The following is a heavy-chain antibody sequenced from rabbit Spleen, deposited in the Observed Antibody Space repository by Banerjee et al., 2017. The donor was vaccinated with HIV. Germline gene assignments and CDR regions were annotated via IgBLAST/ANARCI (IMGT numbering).Heavy chain of an antibody. V-gene: IGHV1S47*01. CDR2: IYNGDGSA. D-gene: IGHD1-1*01. Sequence: QQQLVESGGGLVKPGASLTLTCTASGFDFSSSYYMCWVRQAPGKGLECIACIYNGDGSAYYASWAKGRFTITRSTSLNTVTLQMTSLTGADTATYFCARSMGVDGDYIIYWNLWGPGTLVTVS. J-gene: IGHJ4*01. CDR3: ARSMGVDGDYIIYWNL. CDR1: GFDFSSSYY.